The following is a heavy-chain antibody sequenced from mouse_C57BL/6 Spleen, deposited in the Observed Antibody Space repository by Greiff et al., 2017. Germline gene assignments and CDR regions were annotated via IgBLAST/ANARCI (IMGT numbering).Heavy chain of an antibody. CDR2: IYPGDGDT. Sequence: VKLMESGPELVKPGASVKISCKASGYAFSSSWMNWVKQRPGKGLEWIGRIYPGDGDTNYNGKFKGKATLTADKSSSTAYMQLSSLTSEDSAVYFCASEDYYGSSYVDYWGQGTTLTVSS. J-gene: IGHJ2*01. CDR1: GYAFSSSW. D-gene: IGHD1-1*01. CDR3: ASEDYYGSSYVDY. V-gene: IGHV1-82*01.